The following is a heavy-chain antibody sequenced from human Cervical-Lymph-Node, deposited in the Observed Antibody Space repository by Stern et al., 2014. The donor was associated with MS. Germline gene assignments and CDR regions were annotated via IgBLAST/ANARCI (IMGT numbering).Heavy chain of an antibody. Sequence: VQLEESGAEVKKPGSSVKVSCKASGGTFSSYAISWVRQAPGQGLEWMGGIIPIFGTANYAQKFQGRVTITADKSTSTAYMELSSLRSEDTAVYYCARDRQTYYYDSSGYFAFDYWGQGTLVTVSS. CDR3: ARDRQTYYYDSSGYFAFDY. CDR2: IIPIFGTA. J-gene: IGHJ4*02. CDR1: GGTFSSYA. V-gene: IGHV1-69*06. D-gene: IGHD3-22*01.